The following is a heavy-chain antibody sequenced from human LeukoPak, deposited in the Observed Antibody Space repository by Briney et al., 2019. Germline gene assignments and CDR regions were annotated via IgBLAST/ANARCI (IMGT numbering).Heavy chain of an antibody. J-gene: IGHJ5*02. CDR1: GYTFTSYA. D-gene: IGHD3-3*01. Sequence: GASVKVSCTASGYTFTSYAMHWVRQAPGQRLEWMGWINAGNGNTKYSQKFQGRVTITRDTSASTAYMELSSLRSEDTAVYYCARDFEYYDFWSGYYTNWFDPWGQGTLVTVSS. V-gene: IGHV1-3*01. CDR3: ARDFEYYDFWSGYYTNWFDP. CDR2: INAGNGNT.